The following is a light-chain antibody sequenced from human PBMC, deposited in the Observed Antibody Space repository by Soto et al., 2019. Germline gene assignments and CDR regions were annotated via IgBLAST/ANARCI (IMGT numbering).Light chain of an antibody. V-gene: IGLV7-43*01. Sequence: QAVVTQEPSLTVSPGGTVTLTCASSTGAVTSAYYPNWFQQKPGQAPTTLIYSTSNKHSWTPARFSGSLLGGKAALTLSAVQPEDEADYYCLLYYGGAYVFGTGTKLTVL. J-gene: IGLJ1*01. CDR1: TGAVTSAYY. CDR2: STS. CDR3: LLYYGGAYV.